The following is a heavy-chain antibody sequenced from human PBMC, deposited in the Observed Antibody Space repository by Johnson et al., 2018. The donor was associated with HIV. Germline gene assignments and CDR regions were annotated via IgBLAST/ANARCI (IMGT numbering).Heavy chain of an antibody. CDR2: ISFDENNK. CDR1: GFTFSTYT. CDR3: ARVGVRGYEVAAFDI. Sequence: QVQLVESGGDVVQPGRSLRLSCAASGFTFSTYTMHWVRQAPGKGLEWVAVISFDENNKVYADSVKGRFTISRDNSKHTLFLHMNSRRTEDTALYYCARVGVRGYEVAAFDIWGRGSMVTVSS. J-gene: IGHJ3*02. D-gene: IGHD5-12*01. V-gene: IGHV3-30-3*01.